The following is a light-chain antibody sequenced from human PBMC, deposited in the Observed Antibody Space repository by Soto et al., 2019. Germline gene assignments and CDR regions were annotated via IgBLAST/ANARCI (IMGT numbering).Light chain of an antibody. CDR3: QQYCSSPRT. J-gene: IGKJ2*01. CDR2: GAS. Sequence: EIVLTQSPGTLSLSPGERATLSCRASQSVSSSYLAWYQRKTGQTPRLLIYGASSRANGIPDRFSGSGSGTDFTLTISRLEPEDVAVDYCQQYCSSPRTFGQGTKLEIK. V-gene: IGKV3-20*01. CDR1: QSVSSSY.